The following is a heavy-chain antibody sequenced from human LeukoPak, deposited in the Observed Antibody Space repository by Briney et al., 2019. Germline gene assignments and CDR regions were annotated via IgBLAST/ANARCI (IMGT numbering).Heavy chain of an antibody. J-gene: IGHJ4*02. Sequence: PGGSLRLSCAASGFTLSNFYMSWIRQAPGKGLEWISYTGSIINYADSAKGRFTISRDSAKNSLYLEMNSLRAEDTAVYYCARHRLDRSGFQADFDYWGQGILDTVSS. CDR3: ARHRLDRSGFQADFDY. D-gene: IGHD3-22*01. CDR1: GFTLSNFY. V-gene: IGHV3-11*01. CDR2: TGSII.